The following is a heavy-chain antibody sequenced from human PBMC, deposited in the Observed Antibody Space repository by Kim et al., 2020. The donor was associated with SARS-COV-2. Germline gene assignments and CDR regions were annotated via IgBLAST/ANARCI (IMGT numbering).Heavy chain of an antibody. CDR1: GGSISHYY. J-gene: IGHJ3*01. Sequence: SETLSLTCTVSGGSISHYYWNWIRQSPGKKLEWIAYVYYSGTTNYNPTLKSRATISLDISKKQFSLQLTSVTAADTAVYYWARDGAEEDAFDVWGQGTLVTVS. CDR2: VYYSGTT. CDR3: ARDGAEEDAFDV. D-gene: IGHD3-16*01. V-gene: IGHV4-59*01.